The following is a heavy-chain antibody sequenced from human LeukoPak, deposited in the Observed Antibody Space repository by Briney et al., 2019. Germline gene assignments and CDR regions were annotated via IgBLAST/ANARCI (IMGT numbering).Heavy chain of an antibody. V-gene: IGHV2-5*01. J-gene: IGHJ5*02. CDR3: ARRRSPSNGDWFDP. CDR1: GFSLSTSGVT. CDR2: IYWNDGK. D-gene: IGHD4-17*01. Sequence: SGPTLVNPTQTLTLTCTFSGFSLSTSGVTVGWFRQPPGGALEWLALIYWNDGKYYSPSLKSRLTIAKDTSKNQVVLIMTNMDPVDTATFYCARRRSPSNGDWFDPWGQGTLVTVSS.